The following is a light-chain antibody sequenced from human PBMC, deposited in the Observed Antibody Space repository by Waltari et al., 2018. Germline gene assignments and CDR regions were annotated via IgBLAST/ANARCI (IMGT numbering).Light chain of an antibody. CDR1: HTLLHTNGYNY. V-gene: IGKV2-28*01. Sequence: DIVVTQSPLPLPVTPGEPASISCRSNHTLLHTNGYNYLDWYLQKPVQSPQLLIYLGSSRASGVPERLSGSGSGTDFTLKITRVEAEDVGVYYCMQALQTPLTFGQGTRLEIK. CDR3: MQALQTPLT. CDR2: LGS. J-gene: IGKJ5*01.